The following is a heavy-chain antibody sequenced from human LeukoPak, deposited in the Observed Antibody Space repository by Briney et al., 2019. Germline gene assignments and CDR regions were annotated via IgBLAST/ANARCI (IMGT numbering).Heavy chain of an antibody. CDR1: GFTFNNYG. J-gene: IGHJ4*02. V-gene: IGHV3-30*18. CDR2: ISYDGSNK. CDR3: AKDFGQQLSLLDY. Sequence: GGSLRLSYAASGFTFNNYGMHWVRQAPGKGLEWVAVISYDGSNKYYSDSVKGQFTISRDNSKNTLYLQMNSLRAEDTAVYYCAKDFGQQLSLLDYWGQGTLVTVSS. D-gene: IGHD6-13*01.